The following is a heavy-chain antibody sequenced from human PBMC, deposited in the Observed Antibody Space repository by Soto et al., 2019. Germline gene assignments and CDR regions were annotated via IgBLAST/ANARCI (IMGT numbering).Heavy chain of an antibody. J-gene: IGHJ4*02. D-gene: IGHD3-9*01. CDR2: ISAYNGNT. Sequence: ASVKVSCKASCYTFTTYDISWVRQAPGQGLEWMGWISAYNGNTNYAQNLQGRVTMTTDTSTNTAYMELRSLRSDDTAVYYCARERRRPYYDILTGYYPFDYWGQGTLVTVSS. V-gene: IGHV1-18*01. CDR3: ARERRRPYYDILTGYYPFDY. CDR1: CYTFTTYD.